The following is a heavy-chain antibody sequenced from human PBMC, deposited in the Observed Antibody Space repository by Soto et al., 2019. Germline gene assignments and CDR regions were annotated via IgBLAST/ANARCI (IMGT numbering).Heavy chain of an antibody. CDR3: VREWAGDHGFDI. Sequence: PGGSLRLCCAAAGFTFTNFVMHWVRQAPGKGLEWVALVWYDGGEKYYADSVKGRFIISRDNSKDTMHLQMNSLRVEDTAVYYCVREWAGDHGFDICGQGTMVTVSS. J-gene: IGHJ3*02. V-gene: IGHV3-33*01. D-gene: IGHD7-27*01. CDR2: VWYDGGEK. CDR1: GFTFTNFV.